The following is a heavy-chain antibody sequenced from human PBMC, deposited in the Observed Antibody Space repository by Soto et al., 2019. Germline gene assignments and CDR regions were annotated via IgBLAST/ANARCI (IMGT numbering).Heavy chain of an antibody. CDR3: ARVERGTATTVVDAFDI. V-gene: IGHV4-34*01. J-gene: IGHJ3*02. D-gene: IGHD1-1*01. CDR2: MSHSGGT. Sequence: QVQLQQWGAGLLKPSETLSLTCAVYGGFVTSGSYYWSWIRQPPGKGLEWIGEMSHSGGTHFNPSSKSRVIISVDTSKNQFTLKMSSVTAADTALYYCARVERGTATTVVDAFDIWGPGTMVTVSS. CDR1: GGFVTSGSYY.